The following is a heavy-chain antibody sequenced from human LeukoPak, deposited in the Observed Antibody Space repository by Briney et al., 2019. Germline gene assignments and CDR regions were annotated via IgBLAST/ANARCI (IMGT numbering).Heavy chain of an antibody. CDR2: ISGGGETT. CDR1: GFTFNNYA. V-gene: IGHV3-23*01. CDR3: ARDYADYVGYFFFDY. J-gene: IGHJ4*02. D-gene: IGHD4-17*01. Sequence: RGSLRLSCAASGFTFNNYAMNWVRPAPGRGLEWVSSISGGGETTYYADSAKGRFTFSRDNSQNTLYLQMNSLRAEDTAVYYCARDYADYVGYFFFDYRGQGALVTVSS.